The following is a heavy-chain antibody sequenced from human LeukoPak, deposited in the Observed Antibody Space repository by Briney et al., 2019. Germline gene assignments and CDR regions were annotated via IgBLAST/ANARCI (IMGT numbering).Heavy chain of an antibody. D-gene: IGHD2-8*01. J-gene: IGHJ6*02. Sequence: ASVKVSCKASGYTFTSYYMHWVRQAPGQGHEWMGIINPSGGSTSYAQKFQGRVTMTRDTSTSTVYMELSSLRSEDTAVYYCARDGIVPEDLYYYGMDVWGQGTTVTVSS. CDR3: ARDGIVPEDLYYYGMDV. CDR2: INPSGGST. CDR1: GYTFTSYY. V-gene: IGHV1-46*01.